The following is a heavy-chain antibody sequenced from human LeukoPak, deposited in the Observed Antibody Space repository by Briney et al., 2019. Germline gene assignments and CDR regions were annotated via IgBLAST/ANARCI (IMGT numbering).Heavy chain of an antibody. Sequence: ASVKVSCKASGYTFTGYYMHWVRQAPGQRLEWMGWINPNSGGTNYAQKFQGRVTMTRDTSISTAYMELSRLRSDDTAVYYCARDSRIAAAGTWVGYYYYGMDVWGRGTTVAVSS. CDR1: GYTFTGYY. CDR2: INPNSGGT. J-gene: IGHJ6*02. V-gene: IGHV1-2*02. D-gene: IGHD6-13*01. CDR3: ARDSRIAAAGTWVGYYYYGMDV.